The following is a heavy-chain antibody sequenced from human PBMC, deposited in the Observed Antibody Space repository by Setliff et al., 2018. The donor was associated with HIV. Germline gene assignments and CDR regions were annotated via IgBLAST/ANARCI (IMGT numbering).Heavy chain of an antibody. Sequence: SETLSLTCTVPGGSINDQYFSWIRQPPGKGLEWIGSIDYSESTKYNPSLNSRGTISLDTSKRELSLKLTSVTAADTAVYYCARHNVITYGGLLFDYYYYGMDVWGHGTTVTVSS. CDR1: GGSINDQY. CDR2: IDYSEST. D-gene: IGHD3-16*01. V-gene: IGHV4-59*11. J-gene: IGHJ6*02. CDR3: ARHNVITYGGLLFDYYYYGMDV.